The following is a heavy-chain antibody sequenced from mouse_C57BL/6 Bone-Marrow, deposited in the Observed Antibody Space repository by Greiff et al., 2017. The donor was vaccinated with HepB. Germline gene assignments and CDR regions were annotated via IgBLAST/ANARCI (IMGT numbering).Heavy chain of an antibody. J-gene: IGHJ2*01. D-gene: IGHD1-1*01. CDR1: GYAFSSSW. Sequence: VQLVESGPELVKPGASVKISCKASGYAFSSSWMNWVKQRPGKGLEWIGRIYPGDGDTNYNGKFKGKATLTADKSSSTAYMQLSSLTSEDSAVYFCARFDYYGSSPYYFDYWGQGTTLTVSS. CDR2: IYPGDGDT. CDR3: ARFDYYGSSPYYFDY. V-gene: IGHV1-82*01.